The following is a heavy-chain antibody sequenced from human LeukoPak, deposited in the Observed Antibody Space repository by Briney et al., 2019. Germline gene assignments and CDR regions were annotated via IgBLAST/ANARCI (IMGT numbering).Heavy chain of an antibody. D-gene: IGHD4-17*01. CDR3: ARVGRGSYGAFDI. CDR2: ISNSGGTI. V-gene: IGHV3-48*03. Sequence: GGSLRLSCAASGFTFSSFEMNWVRQAPGKGLEWISYISNSGGTIYYPDSVKGRFAISRDNAKNSLYLQMNSLRAEDTAVYYCARVGRGSYGAFDIWGQGTMVTVSS. CDR1: GFTFSSFE. J-gene: IGHJ3*02.